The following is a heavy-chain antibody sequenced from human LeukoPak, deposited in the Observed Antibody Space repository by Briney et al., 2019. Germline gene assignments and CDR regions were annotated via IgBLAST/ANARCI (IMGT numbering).Heavy chain of an antibody. Sequence: PAGGSLRLSCAASGFKFSTYALHWVRQAPGKGLEWVAVISYDGSNKYYADSVKGRFTISRDNSKNTLYLQMNSLRAEDTAVYYCAREGPRSWYTSYYYGMDVWGQGTTVTVSS. CDR3: AREGPRSWYTSYYYGMDV. CDR2: ISYDGSNK. CDR1: GFKFSTYA. V-gene: IGHV3-30-3*01. J-gene: IGHJ6*02. D-gene: IGHD6-13*01.